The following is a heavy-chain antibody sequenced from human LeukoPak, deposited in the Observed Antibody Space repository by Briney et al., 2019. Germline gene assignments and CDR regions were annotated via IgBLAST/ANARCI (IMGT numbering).Heavy chain of an antibody. J-gene: IGHJ6*04. CDR3: ARDWDWNDDYYYYGMDV. D-gene: IGHD1-1*01. CDR2: IYYSGST. CDR1: GGSVSSGSYY. Sequence: PSETLSLTCTVSGGSVSSGSYYWSWIRQPPGKGLEGIGYIYYSGSTNYNPSLKSRVTISVDTSKNQFSLKLSSVTAADTAVYYCARDWDWNDDYYYYGMDVWGKGTTVTVSS. V-gene: IGHV4-61*01.